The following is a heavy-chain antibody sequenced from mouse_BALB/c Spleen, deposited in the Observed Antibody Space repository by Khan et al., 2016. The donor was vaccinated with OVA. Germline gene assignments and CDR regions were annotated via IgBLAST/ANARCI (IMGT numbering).Heavy chain of an antibody. J-gene: IGHJ4*01. D-gene: IGHD2-3*01. V-gene: IGHV14-3*02. Sequence: VQLQQSGAELVEPGASVKLSCTASGFNIKDTYLHWVKQRPEQGLEWIGRIDSANDNTKYGPKFQGKATITADTSSNTAYLQLSSRTSEDTSVYYCALRGENYDGYYGYAMDYWGQGTSVTVSS. CDR3: ALRGENYDGYYGYAMDY. CDR2: IDSANDNT. CDR1: GFNIKDTY.